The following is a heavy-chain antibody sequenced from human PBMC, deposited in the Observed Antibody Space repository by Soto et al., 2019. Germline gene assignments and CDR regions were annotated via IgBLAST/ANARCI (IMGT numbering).Heavy chain of an antibody. D-gene: IGHD2-21*01. J-gene: IGHJ4*02. CDR2: ISPQGGST. CDR3: VNMMIARGAFDF. CDR1: GFAFSSYA. Sequence: LRLSCSASGFAFSSYAMHWVRQTPGKGLEYVSAISPQGGSTYYADFVKGRFTISRDDSKNTVYLQMSSLRPDDTAVYYCVNMMIARGAFDFWGQGTLVTVSS. V-gene: IGHV3-64D*06.